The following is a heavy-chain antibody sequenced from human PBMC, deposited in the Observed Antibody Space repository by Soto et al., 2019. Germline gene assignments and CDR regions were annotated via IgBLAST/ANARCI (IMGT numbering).Heavy chain of an antibody. CDR3: ARGTSYDFWSGYFAMYYGMDV. CDR2: INPNSGGT. J-gene: IGHJ6*02. D-gene: IGHD3-3*01. V-gene: IGHV1-2*04. Sequence: QVQLVQSGAEVKKPGASVKVSCKASGYTFTGYYMHWVRQAPGQGLEWMGWINPNSGGTNYAQKVQGWVTMTRDTSISTAYMELSRLRSDDTAVYYCARGTSYDFWSGYFAMYYGMDVWGQGTTVTVSS. CDR1: GYTFTGYY.